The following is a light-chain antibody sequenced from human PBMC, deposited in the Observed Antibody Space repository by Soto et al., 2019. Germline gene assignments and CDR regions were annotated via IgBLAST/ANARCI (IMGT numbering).Light chain of an antibody. Sequence: EIVMTQSPATLSVSRGERATLSCRASQSVSSDLAWYQQKPGQAPRLLIYGASTRATGIPARFSGSGSGTEFSLTISSLQSEDFAAYYCQQYNDWPPKQYTFGQGTKLEIK. J-gene: IGKJ2*01. CDR1: QSVSSD. CDR2: GAS. CDR3: QQYNDWPPKQYT. V-gene: IGKV3-15*01.